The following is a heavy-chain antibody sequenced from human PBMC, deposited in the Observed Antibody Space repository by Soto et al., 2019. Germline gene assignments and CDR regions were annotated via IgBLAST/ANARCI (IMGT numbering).Heavy chain of an antibody. CDR2: ISYDGSNK. Sequence: GGSLRLSCAASGLTFRSYWMHWDRQAPGKGLEWVAVISYDGSNKYYADSVKGRFTISRDNSKNTLYLQMNSLRAEDTAVYYCAKDFVWLQLDYYYGMDVWGQGTTVTAP. D-gene: IGHD5-12*01. V-gene: IGHV3-30*18. J-gene: IGHJ6*02. CDR1: GLTFRSYW. CDR3: AKDFVWLQLDYYYGMDV.